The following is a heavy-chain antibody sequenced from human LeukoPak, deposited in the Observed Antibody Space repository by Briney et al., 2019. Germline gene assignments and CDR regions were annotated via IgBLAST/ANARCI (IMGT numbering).Heavy chain of an antibody. V-gene: IGHV4-4*07. CDR1: GGSISSYY. Sequence: SETLPLTCTVSGGSISSYYWSWMRQPAGKGLEWIGRIYTSGGTNYNPSLKSRVTMSVDTSKNQFSLKLSSVTAADTAVYYCARDKDYVGSTFDYWGQGTLVTVSS. CDR3: ARDKDYVGSTFDY. CDR2: IYTSGGT. J-gene: IGHJ4*02. D-gene: IGHD3-16*01.